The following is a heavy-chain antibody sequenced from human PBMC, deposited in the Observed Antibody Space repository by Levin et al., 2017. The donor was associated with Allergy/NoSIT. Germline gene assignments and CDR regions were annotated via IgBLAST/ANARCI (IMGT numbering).Heavy chain of an antibody. D-gene: IGHD1-14*01. CDR1: GSTFTSYG. CDR2: ISAYNGNT. J-gene: IGHJ4*02. CDR3: ARVTEPDWVLGAANFDY. V-gene: IGHV1-18*01. Sequence: GGSLRLSCKASGSTFTSYGISWVRQAPGQGLEWMGWISAYNGNTNYAQKLQGRVTMTTDTSTSTAYMELRSLRSDDTAVYYCARVTEPDWVLGAANFDYWGQGTLVTVSS.